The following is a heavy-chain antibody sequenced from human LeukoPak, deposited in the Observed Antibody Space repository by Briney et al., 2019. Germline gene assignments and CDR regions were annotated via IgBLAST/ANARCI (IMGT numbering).Heavy chain of an antibody. J-gene: IGHJ4*02. CDR3: ARDVFSLGDS. D-gene: IGHD2/OR15-2a*01. V-gene: IGHV3-74*01. CDR1: GFTFSRYV. CDR2: INHDGTIR. Sequence: PGGSLRLSCATSGFTFSRYVMHWVRQSPGKGLVWVSHINHDGTIRNYADSVRGRFTISRDIATLYLQMNSLGAEDTAVYYCARDVFSLGDSWGQGTLVIVSS.